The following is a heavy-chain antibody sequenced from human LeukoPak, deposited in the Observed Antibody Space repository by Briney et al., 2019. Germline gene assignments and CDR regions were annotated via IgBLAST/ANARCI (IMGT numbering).Heavy chain of an antibody. D-gene: IGHD2-2*01. CDR2: IYSSGSS. J-gene: IGHJ6*02. CDR1: GASISSGGYS. V-gene: IGHV4-61*09. CDR3: ARFFGPAAIRLRYYGMDV. Sequence: SQTLSLTCTVSGASISSGGYSWTWIRQPAGKGLECIGHIYSSGSSNYNPSLKSRATISVDTSKNQFSLKLSSVTAADTAVYYCARFFGPAAIRLRYYGMDVWSQGTTVTVSS.